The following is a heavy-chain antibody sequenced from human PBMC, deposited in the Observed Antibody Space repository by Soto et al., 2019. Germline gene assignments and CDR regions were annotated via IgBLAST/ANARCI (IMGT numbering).Heavy chain of an antibody. Sequence: QVQLQESGPGLVKPSETLSLTCPVSGGSISPYYWSWIRQPPGKGLEWIGYVYYSGNTNYNPSLESRVTISVDTSRNRFSLNLTSATAADTAVYYCARKGAAASYAHYYMDVWGRGTAVTVSS. J-gene: IGHJ6*03. CDR3: ARKGAAASYAHYYMDV. D-gene: IGHD6-13*01. CDR2: VYYSGNT. V-gene: IGHV4-59*01. CDR1: GGSISPYY.